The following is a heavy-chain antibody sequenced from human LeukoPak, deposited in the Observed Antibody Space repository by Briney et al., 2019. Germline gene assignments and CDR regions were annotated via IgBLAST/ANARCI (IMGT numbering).Heavy chain of an antibody. J-gene: IGHJ4*02. V-gene: IGHV3-30*02. CDR1: GFTFSSYG. CDR3: AKARAAAFDY. CDR2: IRYDGTNK. D-gene: IGHD2-15*01. Sequence: GGSLRLSCAASGFTFSSYGMHWVRQAPGKGLEWVAFIRYDGTNKYYADSVKGRFTISRDNSKNTLYLQMNSLRAEDTAVYYCAKARAAAFDYWGQGTLVTVSS.